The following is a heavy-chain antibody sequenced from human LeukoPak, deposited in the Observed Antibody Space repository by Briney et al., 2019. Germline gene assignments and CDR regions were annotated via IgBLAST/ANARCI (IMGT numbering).Heavy chain of an antibody. Sequence: GGSLRLSCAASGFTFSDYYMGWIRQAPGKGLEWVSYISSSGSTIYYADSVKGRFTISRDNAKNSLYLQMNSLRAEDTAVYYCARRGSSTHWYFDYWGQGTLVTVSS. CDR3: ARRGSSTHWYFDY. J-gene: IGHJ4*02. V-gene: IGHV3-11*01. CDR2: ISSSGSTI. D-gene: IGHD2-2*01. CDR1: GFTFSDYY.